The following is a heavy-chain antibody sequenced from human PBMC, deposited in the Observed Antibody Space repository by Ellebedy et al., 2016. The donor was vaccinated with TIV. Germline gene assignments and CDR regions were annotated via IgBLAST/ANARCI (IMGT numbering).Heavy chain of an antibody. V-gene: IGHV3-23*01. Sequence: GESLKISCAASGFTFSASGMTWARQAPGKGLEWVPGISSGGITYYADSVRGRFTISRDNSKNTLYLQMNSLRAEDTATYYCVKGSGTMDVWGQGTTVTVSS. CDR3: VKGSGTMDV. J-gene: IGHJ6*02. D-gene: IGHD1-1*01. CDR1: GFTFSASG. CDR2: ISSGGIT.